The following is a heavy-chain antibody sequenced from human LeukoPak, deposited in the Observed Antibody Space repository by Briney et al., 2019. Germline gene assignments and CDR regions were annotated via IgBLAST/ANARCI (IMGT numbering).Heavy chain of an antibody. CDR1: GGSISSYY. Sequence: PSETLSLTCTVSGGSISSYYWSWIRQPPGKGLEWIGYIYYSGSTNYNPSLKSRVTISVDTSKNQFSLKLSSVTAADTAVYYCARDSTGSSWYGVSWFDPWGQGTLVTVSS. J-gene: IGHJ5*02. D-gene: IGHD6-13*01. CDR3: ARDSTGSSWYGVSWFDP. V-gene: IGHV4-59*01. CDR2: IYYSGST.